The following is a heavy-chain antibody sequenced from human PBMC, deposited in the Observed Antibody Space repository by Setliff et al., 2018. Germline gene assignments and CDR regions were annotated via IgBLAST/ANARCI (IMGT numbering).Heavy chain of an antibody. V-gene: IGHV4-39*01. CDR2: VYYSGDT. CDR1: GGSISNSDYY. Sequence: SETLSLTCSVSGGSISNSDYYWDWIRQPPGKGLEWIGRVYYSGDTYYIPSLLSRVTISVDTSKNQFSLKLSSVTAADTSVYFCARHRPNHPFDAWGQGALVTVSS. D-gene: IGHD7-27*01. J-gene: IGHJ4*02. CDR3: ARHRPNHPFDA.